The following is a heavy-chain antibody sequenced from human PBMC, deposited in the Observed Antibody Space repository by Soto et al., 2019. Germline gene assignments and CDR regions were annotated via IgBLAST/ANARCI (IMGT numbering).Heavy chain of an antibody. CDR1: GFTFSSYE. D-gene: IGHD3-22*01. CDR2: ISSSGSTI. J-gene: IGHJ4*02. CDR3: ARLSNGYPEYYFDY. V-gene: IGHV3-48*03. Sequence: HPGGSLRLSCAASGFTFSSYEMNWVRQAPGKGLEWVSYISSSGSTIYYADSVKGRFTISRDNAKNSLYLQMNSLRAEDTAVYYCARLSNGYPEYYFDYWGQGTLVTVSS.